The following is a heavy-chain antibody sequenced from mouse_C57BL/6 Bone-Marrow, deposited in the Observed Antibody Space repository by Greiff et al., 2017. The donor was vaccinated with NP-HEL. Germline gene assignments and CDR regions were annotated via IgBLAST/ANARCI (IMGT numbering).Heavy chain of an antibody. CDR1: GFTFSSYG. D-gene: IGHD2-4*01. CDR2: ISSGGSYT. J-gene: IGHJ2*01. Sequence: EVKLMESGGDLVKPGGSLKLSCAASGFTFSSYGMSWVRQTPDKRLEWVATISSGGSYTYYPDSVKGRFTISRDNAKNTLYLQMSSLKFEDTAMYYCARPYDYDGAYYFDYWGQGTTLTVSS. V-gene: IGHV5-6*01. CDR3: ARPYDYDGAYYFDY.